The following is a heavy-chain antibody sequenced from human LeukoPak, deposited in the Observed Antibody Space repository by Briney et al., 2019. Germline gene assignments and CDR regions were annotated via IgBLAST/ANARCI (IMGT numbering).Heavy chain of an antibody. D-gene: IGHD3-16*02. CDR1: GFTFSSYW. J-gene: IGHJ3*02. CDR2: IKQDGSEK. CDR3: ARVSHGSYDYVWGSYRLGAFDI. Sequence: GGSLRLSCAASGFTFSSYWMSWVRQAPGKGLEWVANIKQDGSEKYYVDSVKGRFTISRDNAKNSLYPQMNSLRAEDTAVYYCARVSHGSYDYVWGSYRLGAFDIWGQGTMVTVSS. V-gene: IGHV3-7*03.